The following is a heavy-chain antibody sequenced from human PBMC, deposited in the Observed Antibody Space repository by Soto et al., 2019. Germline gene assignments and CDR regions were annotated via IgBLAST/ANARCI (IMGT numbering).Heavy chain of an antibody. CDR2: MNPGSGDT. Sequence: ASGYSFTNNDVSWVRQATGQGLEWMGWMNPGSGDTGYAQKFQGRVTMTRDISIATAYMELSSLRSDDTAIYYCARMETFGSLNWFDPWGQGTLVTVSS. CDR3: ARMETFGSLNWFDP. V-gene: IGHV1-8*01. D-gene: IGHD3-16*01. CDR1: GYSFTNND. J-gene: IGHJ5*02.